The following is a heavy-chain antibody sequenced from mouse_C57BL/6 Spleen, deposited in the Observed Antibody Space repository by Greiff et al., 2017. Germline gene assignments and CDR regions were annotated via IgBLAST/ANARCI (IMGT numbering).Heavy chain of an antibody. J-gene: IGHJ2*01. V-gene: IGHV1-15*01. CDR2: IDPETSGT. Sequence: VQLQQSGAELVRPGASVTLSCKASGYTFTDYEMHWVKQTPVHGLEWIGAIDPETSGTAYNQKFKGKAILTADKSSSTAYMELRSLTSEDSAVCYCTRGYYYGSIDYWGQGTTLTVSS. CDR1: GYTFTDYE. D-gene: IGHD1-1*01. CDR3: TRGYYYGSIDY.